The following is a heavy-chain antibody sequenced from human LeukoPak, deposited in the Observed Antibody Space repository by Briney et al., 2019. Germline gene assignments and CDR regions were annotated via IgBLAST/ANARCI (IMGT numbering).Heavy chain of an antibody. CDR3: ATTYYDILTGYWHDAFDI. CDR2: IYYSWST. J-gene: IGHJ3*02. V-gene: IGHV4-59*08. CDR1: GGSISSYY. Sequence: SETLSLTCTVSGGSISSYYWSWSRQPPGTGLEWMGYIYYSWSTNCNPSLKSRVTISVDTSKNHFSLKLSSVTAADTAVYYCATTYYDILTGYWHDAFDIWGQGTMVTVSS. D-gene: IGHD3-9*01.